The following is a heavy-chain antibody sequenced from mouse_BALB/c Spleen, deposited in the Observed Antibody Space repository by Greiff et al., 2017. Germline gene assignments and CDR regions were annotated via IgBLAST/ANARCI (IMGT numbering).Heavy chain of an antibody. D-gene: IGHD4-1*01. Sequence: EVQLVESGGGLVQPGGSRKLSCAASGFTFSSFGMHWVRQAPEKGLEWVAYISSGSSTIYYADTVKGRFTISRDNPKNTLFLQMTSLRSEDTAMYYCARPLLGRAMDYWGQGTSVTVSS. CDR3: ARPLLGRAMDY. J-gene: IGHJ4*01. CDR1: GFTFSSFG. V-gene: IGHV5-17*02. CDR2: ISSGSSTI.